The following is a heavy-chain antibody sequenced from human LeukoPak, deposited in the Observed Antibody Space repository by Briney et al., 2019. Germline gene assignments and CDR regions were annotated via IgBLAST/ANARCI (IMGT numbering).Heavy chain of an antibody. D-gene: IGHD3-22*01. CDR3: ARSPYLYDGSDYYYLDY. V-gene: IGHV3-48*02. CDR1: GFTFSSYA. J-gene: IGHJ4*02. CDR2: IRSSSRTR. Sequence: GGSLRLSCAASGFTFSSYAMSWVRQAPGKGLEWVSNIRSSSRTRYYADSVKGRFTISRDNAKNSLYLQMNSLRDEDTAVYYCARSPYLYDGSDYYYLDYWGQGTLVTVSS.